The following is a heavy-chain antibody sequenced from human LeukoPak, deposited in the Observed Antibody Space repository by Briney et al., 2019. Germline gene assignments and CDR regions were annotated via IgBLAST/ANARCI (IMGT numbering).Heavy chain of an antibody. V-gene: IGHV4-61*02. CDR1: GGSISSGSYY. D-gene: IGHD6-13*01. CDR3: AREEPIAAAGTFDY. Sequence: PSETLSLTCTVSGGSISSGSYYWSWIRQPAGKGLEWIGRIYTSGSTNYNPSLKSRVTISVDTSKNQFSLKLSSVTAADTAVYYCAREEPIAAAGTFDYWGQGTLVTVSS. CDR2: IYTSGST. J-gene: IGHJ4*02.